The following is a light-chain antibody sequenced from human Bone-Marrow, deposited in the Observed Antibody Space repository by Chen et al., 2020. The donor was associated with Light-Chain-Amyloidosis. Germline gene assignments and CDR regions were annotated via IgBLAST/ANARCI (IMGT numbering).Light chain of an antibody. CDR3: QSADSSGTYEVI. Sequence: SYELTQPPSVSVSTGQTARITCSGDDLPTKYAYWYQQKPGQAPVLVIHRGTERPSGISERFSGSSSGTTATLTISGVQAEEEADYHCQSADSSGTYEVIFGGGTKLTVL. J-gene: IGLJ2*01. CDR2: RGT. CDR1: DLPTKY. V-gene: IGLV3-25*02.